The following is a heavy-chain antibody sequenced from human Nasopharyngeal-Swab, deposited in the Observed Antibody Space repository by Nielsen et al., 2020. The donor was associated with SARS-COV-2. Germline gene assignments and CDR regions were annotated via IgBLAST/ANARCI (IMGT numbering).Heavy chain of an antibody. CDR3: ARTRGYSYGFDY. CDR2: IDWDDDK. D-gene: IGHD5-18*01. CDR1: GVTLSTSGMC. Sequence: SGPTLVKPTQTRTLTCTFSGVTLSTSGMCVSWIRQPPGKALEWLARIDWDDDKYYSTSLKTRLTISKDTSKNQVVLTMTNMDPVDTATYYCARTRGYSYGFDYWGQGTLVTSPQ. V-gene: IGHV2-70*11. J-gene: IGHJ4*02.